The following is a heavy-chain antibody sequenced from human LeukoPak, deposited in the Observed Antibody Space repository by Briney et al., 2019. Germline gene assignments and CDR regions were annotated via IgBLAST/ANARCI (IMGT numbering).Heavy chain of an antibody. J-gene: IGHJ4*02. Sequence: GGSLRLSCAASGFIFSDYYMSWIRQAARKGLEWVSDISSSSSHTNYADSVKGRFTISRDNAKNSLYLQMNSLKAEDTAVYYCAKNIGYDYPSDYWGQGTLVTVSS. D-gene: IGHD5-12*01. V-gene: IGHV3-11*06. CDR1: GFIFSDYY. CDR2: ISSSSSHT. CDR3: AKNIGYDYPSDY.